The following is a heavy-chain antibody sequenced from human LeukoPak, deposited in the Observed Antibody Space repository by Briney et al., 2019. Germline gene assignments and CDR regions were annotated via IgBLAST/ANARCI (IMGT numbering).Heavy chain of an antibody. Sequence: GGSLRLSCAASGFTFSTYAMSWVRQAPGKGLEWVSAITGGGGSTYYADSVKGRFTISRGNSENTLYLQMNSLRAEDTAIYYCAKDRGSVGANDALDIWGQGTIVTVSS. CDR2: ITGGGGST. J-gene: IGHJ3*02. CDR1: GFTFSTYA. D-gene: IGHD1-26*01. CDR3: AKDRGSVGANDALDI. V-gene: IGHV3-23*01.